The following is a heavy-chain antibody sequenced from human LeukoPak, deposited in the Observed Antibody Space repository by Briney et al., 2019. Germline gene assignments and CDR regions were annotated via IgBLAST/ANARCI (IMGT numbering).Heavy chain of an antibody. CDR3: ARGTLSSGSYRPRVVWRAFDI. J-gene: IGHJ3*02. CDR1: GGSFSGYY. CDR2: INHSGST. Sequence: NPSETLSLTCAVYGGSFSGYYWSWIRQPPGKGLEWIGEINHSGSTNYNPSLKSRVTISVDTSKNQFSLKLSSVTAADTAVYYCARGTLSSGSYRPRVVWRAFDIWGQGTMVTVSS. D-gene: IGHD1-26*01. V-gene: IGHV4-34*01.